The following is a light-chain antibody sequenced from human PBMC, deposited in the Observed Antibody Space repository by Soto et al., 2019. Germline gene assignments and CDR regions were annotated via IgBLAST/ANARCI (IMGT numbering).Light chain of an antibody. CDR3: AAWDDRLDVYV. J-gene: IGLJ1*01. Sequence: QSVLTQPASVSGTPGQIVAISCSGSSSNIGSNTVTWYQQLPGTAPKLLIYSTSQRSSGVPGRFSGSKSGASASLSISGLQSEDEADYYCAAWDDRLDVYVFGTGTKLTVL. V-gene: IGLV1-44*01. CDR2: STS. CDR1: SSNIGSNT.